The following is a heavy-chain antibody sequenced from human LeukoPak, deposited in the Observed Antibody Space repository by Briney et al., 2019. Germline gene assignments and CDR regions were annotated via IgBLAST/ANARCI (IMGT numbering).Heavy chain of an antibody. V-gene: IGHV4-34*01. D-gene: IGHD2-2*02. Sequence: SETLSLTCAVYGGSFSGHYWSWIRQPPGKGLEWIGEINHSGSTNYNPSLKSRVTISVDRSKNQFSLKLSSVTAADTAVYYCARGDCSSTSCYTFDPWGQGTLVTVSS. CDR1: GGSFSGHY. CDR3: ARGDCSSTSCYTFDP. J-gene: IGHJ5*02. CDR2: INHSGST.